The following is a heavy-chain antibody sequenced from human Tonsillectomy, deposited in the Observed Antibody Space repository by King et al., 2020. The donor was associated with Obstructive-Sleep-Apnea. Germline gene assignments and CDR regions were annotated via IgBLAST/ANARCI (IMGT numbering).Heavy chain of an antibody. V-gene: IGHV3-43*01. D-gene: IGHD3-3*01. Sequence: EVQLVESGGVVVQPGGSLRLSCAASGFTFDDYTIHWVRQAPGKGLEWVSLISWDGDSTYYADSVKGRFTISRDNSKNYLYLQMNSLRTEDTAFYYCAKDQIREWTGYFDYWGQGTLVTVSS. CDR3: AKDQIREWTGYFDY. J-gene: IGHJ4*02. CDR1: GFTFDDYT. CDR2: ISWDGDST.